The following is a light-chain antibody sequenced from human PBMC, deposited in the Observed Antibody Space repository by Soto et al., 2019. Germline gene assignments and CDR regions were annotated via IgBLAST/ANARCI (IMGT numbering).Light chain of an antibody. Sequence: QAVVTQEPSLTVSPGGTVTLTCASSTGAVTSGYYPNWFQQKPGQAPRALIYNTSNKHSWTPARFSGSLLGGKAALTLSGVQPEDEAEYFCLLYYGAAGVFGGGTKL. CDR2: NTS. V-gene: IGLV7-43*01. CDR1: TGAVTSGYY. J-gene: IGLJ2*01. CDR3: LLYYGAAGV.